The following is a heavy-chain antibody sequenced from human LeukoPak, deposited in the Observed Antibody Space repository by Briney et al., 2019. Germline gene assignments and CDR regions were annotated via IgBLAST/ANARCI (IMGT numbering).Heavy chain of an antibody. Sequence: GGSLRLSCAASGLTFSTYLMHWVRQAPGKGLVWVSRISNDGRSTTYADSVKGRFTISRDNAKNTLYLQMNSLRAEDTAVYYCARRDNYDYWGQGTLVTVSS. CDR1: GLTFSTYL. V-gene: IGHV3-74*01. CDR2: ISNDGRST. J-gene: IGHJ4*02. CDR3: ARRDNYDY. D-gene: IGHD2-15*01.